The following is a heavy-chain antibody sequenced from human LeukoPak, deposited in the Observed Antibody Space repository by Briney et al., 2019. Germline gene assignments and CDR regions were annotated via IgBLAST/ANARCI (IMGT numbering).Heavy chain of an antibody. CDR1: GGSFSGYY. J-gene: IGHJ4*02. CDR2: INHSGST. CDR3: ARAWGPNDYFDY. V-gene: IGHV4-34*01. Sequence: SETLSLTCAVSGGSFSGYYWSWVRQPPGKGLEWIGEINHSGSTNYNPSLKSRVTISVDTSKNQFSLKLSSVTAADTAVYYCARAWGPNDYFDYWGQGTLVTVSS. D-gene: IGHD3-16*01.